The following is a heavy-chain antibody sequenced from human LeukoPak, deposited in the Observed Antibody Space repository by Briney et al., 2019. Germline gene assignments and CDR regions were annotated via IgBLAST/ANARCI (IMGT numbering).Heavy chain of an antibody. V-gene: IGHV1-18*01. D-gene: IGHD3-10*01. Sequence: GASVKVSCKASGYTFTDLYLHWVRQAPGQGLEGMGWISVYNGNTNYAQKFQGRVTMTTDTSTSTAYMELRSLRSDDTAVYYCARDGFRYFGSGSYYVGSWFDPWGQGTLVTVSS. CDR3: ARDGFRYFGSGSYYVGSWFDP. J-gene: IGHJ5*02. CDR2: ISVYNGNT. CDR1: GYTFTDLY.